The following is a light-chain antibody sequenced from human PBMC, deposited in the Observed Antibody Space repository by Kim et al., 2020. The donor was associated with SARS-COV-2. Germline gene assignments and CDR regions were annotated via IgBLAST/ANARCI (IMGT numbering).Light chain of an antibody. Sequence: LTITCAHSGGSIASNSLEGNQQRPGSAPTSVIYGDDQRPSGVPVRFSGAIDSSSNSASLTSAGLKTEDDADYYCQSYVSSNLCVVFGGGTQLTVL. J-gene: IGLJ2*01. CDR3: QSYVSSNLCVV. CDR1: GGSIASNS. V-gene: IGLV6-57*03. CDR2: GDD.